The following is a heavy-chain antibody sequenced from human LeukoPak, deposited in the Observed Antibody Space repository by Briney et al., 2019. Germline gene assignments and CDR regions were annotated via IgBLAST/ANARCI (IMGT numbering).Heavy chain of an antibody. Sequence: GASVKVSCKASGGTFSSYAISWVRQALGQGLEWMGGIIPIFGTANYAQKFQGRVTITTDESTSTAYMELSSLRSEDTAVYYCASSGGELLRSPFDYWGQGTLVTVSS. CDR1: GGTFSSYA. V-gene: IGHV1-69*05. J-gene: IGHJ4*02. D-gene: IGHD1-26*01. CDR3: ASSGGELLRSPFDY. CDR2: IIPIFGTA.